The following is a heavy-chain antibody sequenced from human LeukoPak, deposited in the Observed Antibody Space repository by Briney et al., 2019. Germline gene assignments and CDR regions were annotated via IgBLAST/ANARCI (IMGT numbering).Heavy chain of an antibody. CDR1: GFTFSSYW. CDR2: INSDGSST. J-gene: IGHJ4*02. Sequence: GGSLRLSCAASGFTFSSYWMHWVRQAPGKGLVWVSRINSDGSSTSYADSVKGRFTISRDNAENTLYLQMNSLRAGDTAVYYCATLAGKIAPFDYWGQGTLVTVSS. V-gene: IGHV3-74*01. CDR3: ATLAGKIAPFDY. D-gene: IGHD6-19*01.